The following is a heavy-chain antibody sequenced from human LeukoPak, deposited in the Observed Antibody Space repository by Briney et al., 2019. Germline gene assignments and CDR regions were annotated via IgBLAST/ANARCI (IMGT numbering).Heavy chain of an antibody. V-gene: IGHV1-69*04. CDR3: RYYDSSGYTPRDH. J-gene: IGHJ5*02. D-gene: IGHD3-22*01. CDR1: GGTFSSYA. Sequence: SVKVSCKASGGTFSSYAISWVRQAPGQGLEWMGRIIPIPGIANYAQKFQGRVTITADKSTSTAYMELSSLRSEDTAVYYCRYYDSSGYTPRDHWGQGTLVTVSS. CDR2: IIPIPGIA.